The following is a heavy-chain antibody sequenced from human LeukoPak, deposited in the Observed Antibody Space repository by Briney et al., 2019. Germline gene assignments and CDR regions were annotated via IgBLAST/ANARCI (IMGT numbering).Heavy chain of an antibody. CDR2: ISSSSSYI. Sequence: PGGSLRLSCAASGFTFSSYSMNWVRQAPGKGLEWVSSISSSSSYIYYADSVKGRFTISRDNAKNSLYLQMNSLRAEDTAVYYCARDEYYYDSPFDYWGQGTLVTVSS. CDR3: ARDEYYYDSPFDY. V-gene: IGHV3-21*01. J-gene: IGHJ4*02. CDR1: GFTFSSYS. D-gene: IGHD3-22*01.